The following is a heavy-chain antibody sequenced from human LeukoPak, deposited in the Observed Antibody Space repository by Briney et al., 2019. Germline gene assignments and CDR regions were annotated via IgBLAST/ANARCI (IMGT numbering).Heavy chain of an antibody. D-gene: IGHD3-3*01. J-gene: IGHJ6*02. CDR2: RYYSGTF. CDR1: GGSISTYD. V-gene: IGHV4-59*01. Sequence: PSETLSLTCTVSGGSISTYDWSWIRQPPGKGLEWSGYRYYSGTFNYNPSLKSRVTMSVDTSKNQFSLRLSSVTAADTAVYYCARGHGRVLIFGVLTIYAMDVWGQGTTVTVSS. CDR3: ARGHGRVLIFGVLTIYAMDV.